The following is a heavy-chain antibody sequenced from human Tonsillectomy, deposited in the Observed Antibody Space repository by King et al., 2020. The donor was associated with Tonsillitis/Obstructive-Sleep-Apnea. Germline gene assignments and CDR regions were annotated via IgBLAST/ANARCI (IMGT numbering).Heavy chain of an antibody. Sequence: VQLVESGGGLVQPGGSLRLSWAASGFTFSSYDMHWVRQATGKGLEWVSGIGTAGDTYYPASVKGRFTISRENAKNSLYLQMNSLGAGDTAVYYCGRLSSSYRDAFDIWGQGTMVTVSS. CDR2: IGTAGDT. J-gene: IGHJ3*02. CDR1: GFTFSSYD. CDR3: GRLSSSYRDAFDI. V-gene: IGHV3-13*04. D-gene: IGHD6-13*01.